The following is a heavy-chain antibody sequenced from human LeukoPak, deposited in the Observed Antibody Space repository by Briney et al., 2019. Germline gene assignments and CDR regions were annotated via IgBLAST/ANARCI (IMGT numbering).Heavy chain of an antibody. V-gene: IGHV4-4*07. Sequence: SETLSLTCTVSGGSISSYYWSWIRQPAGKGLEWIGRIYTSGSTNYNPSLKSRVTISVDTSKNQFSLKLSSVTAADTAVYYCARDEGYYGSGSYVKDWGQGTLVTVSS. CDR2: IYTSGST. CDR3: ARDEGYYGSGSYVKD. CDR1: GGSISSYY. J-gene: IGHJ4*02. D-gene: IGHD3-10*01.